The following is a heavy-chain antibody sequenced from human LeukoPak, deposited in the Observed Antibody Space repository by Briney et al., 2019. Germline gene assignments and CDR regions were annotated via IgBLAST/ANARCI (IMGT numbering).Heavy chain of an antibody. V-gene: IGHV3-15*01. CDR3: TWIHCSGGSCYFAS. J-gene: IGHJ4*02. CDR2: IKANPADGTT. CDR1: GITFIYAW. Sequence: PGGSLRLSCAASGITFIYAWMSWVRQAPGKGLEWVGRIKANPADGTTAYGAPVKGRFTISRDDSQSTVYLQMDSLRTEDTAVYFCTWIHCSGGSCYFASWGRGTLVTVSS. D-gene: IGHD2-15*01.